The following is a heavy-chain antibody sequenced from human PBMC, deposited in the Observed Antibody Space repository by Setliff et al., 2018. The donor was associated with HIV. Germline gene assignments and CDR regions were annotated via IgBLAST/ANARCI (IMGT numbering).Heavy chain of an antibody. V-gene: IGHV1-46*01. CDR2: INPSGGST. CDR3: ARVDGYNNYDSGGLDY. J-gene: IGHJ4*02. Sequence: ASVKVSCKASGYTFTSYYMHWVRQAPGQGLEWMGIINPSGGSTSYAQKFQGRVTMTRDTSISTAYMELRSLRSDDTAVYHCARVDGYNNYDSGGLDYWGQGTLVTVSS. CDR1: GYTFTSYY. D-gene: IGHD3-16*01.